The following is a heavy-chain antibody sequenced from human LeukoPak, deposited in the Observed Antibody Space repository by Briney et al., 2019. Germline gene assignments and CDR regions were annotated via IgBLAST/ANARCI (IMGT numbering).Heavy chain of an antibody. CDR2: IYYSGST. CDR1: GGSISSGGYY. J-gene: IGHJ6*02. D-gene: IGHD3-10*01. Sequence: SQTLSLTCTVSGGSISSGGYYWSWIRQHPGKGLEWIGYIYYSGSTYYNPSLKSRVTISVDTSKNQFSLKLSSVTAADTAVYYCARATFYYGSGSLTYYYGMDVWGQGTTVTVPS. V-gene: IGHV4-31*03. CDR3: ARATFYYGSGSLTYYYGMDV.